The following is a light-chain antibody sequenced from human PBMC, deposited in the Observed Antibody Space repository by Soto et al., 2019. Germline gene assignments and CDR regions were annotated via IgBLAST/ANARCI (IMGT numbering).Light chain of an antibody. CDR2: DTS. CDR1: QFLSSY. V-gene: IGKV3-11*01. Sequence: ELVLTPSPATLSFSQGERDTLSCRASQFLSSYLAWYQQIPGQPPRLLIYDTSNRVTGIPARFSGSRSGTDFTLTISSLEPEDFAVYFCHQRNKFGQGTRLEIK. J-gene: IGKJ5*01. CDR3: HQRNK.